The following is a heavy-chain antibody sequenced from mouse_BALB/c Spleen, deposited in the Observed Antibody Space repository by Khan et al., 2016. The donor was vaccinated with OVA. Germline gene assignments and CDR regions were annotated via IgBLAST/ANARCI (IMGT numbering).Heavy chain of an antibody. CDR2: INSDGYYT. J-gene: IGHJ3*01. CDR1: GFTFSAYS. D-gene: IGHD4-1*01. V-gene: IGHV5-6*01. CDR3: ASDLTGSFAY. Sequence: EVQLVESGGDLMKPGGSLKLSCAASGFTFSAYSMSWVRQTPDKRLEWVASINSDGYYTYYPASVQGRFTISRNNAKNTLSLQMNSLKSEDTAIYYCASDLTGSFAYWGQGTLVTVSA.